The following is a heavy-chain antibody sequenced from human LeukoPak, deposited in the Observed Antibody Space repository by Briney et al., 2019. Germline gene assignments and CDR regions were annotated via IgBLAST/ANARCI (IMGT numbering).Heavy chain of an antibody. V-gene: IGHV4-4*07. CDR1: GGSISSYY. Sequence: SETLSLTCSVSGGSISSYYWTWIRQPAGKGLEWIGRIYTSGSTNYNPSLKSRVTMSVDTSKHQFSLKLSSVTAADTAVYYCARDGGYSGYDYLAVGYYFDYWGQGTLVTVSS. CDR3: ARDGGYSGYDYLAVGYYFDY. D-gene: IGHD5-12*01. CDR2: IYTSGST. J-gene: IGHJ4*02.